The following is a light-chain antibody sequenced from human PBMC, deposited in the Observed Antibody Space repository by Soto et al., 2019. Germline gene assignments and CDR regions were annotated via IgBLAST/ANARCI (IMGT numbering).Light chain of an antibody. CDR1: QTINKY. Sequence: DIQMTQSPSSLSASVGDRVTITCRASQTINKYLNWYQQKPGKAPKVLIYAISTLHSGVPSRFSGSGSGTDFTLTISSLQPEDFATYYCQQSDSNLWTFGQGTQVEI. V-gene: IGKV1-39*01. CDR2: AIS. J-gene: IGKJ1*01. CDR3: QQSDSNLWT.